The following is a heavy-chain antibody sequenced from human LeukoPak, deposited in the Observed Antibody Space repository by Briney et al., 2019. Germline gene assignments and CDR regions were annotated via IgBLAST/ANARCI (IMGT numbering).Heavy chain of an antibody. D-gene: IGHD3-10*01. CDR3: ARGITMVRGVITPFDY. CDR1: GGSISSGSYY. CDR2: IYTSGST. V-gene: IGHV4-61*02. J-gene: IGHJ4*02. Sequence: SQTLSLTCTVSGGSISSGSYYWSWIRQPAGKGLEWIGRIYTSGSTNYNPSLKSRVTISVDTSKNQFSLKLSSVTAADTAVYYCARGITMVRGVITPFDYWGQGTLVTVSS.